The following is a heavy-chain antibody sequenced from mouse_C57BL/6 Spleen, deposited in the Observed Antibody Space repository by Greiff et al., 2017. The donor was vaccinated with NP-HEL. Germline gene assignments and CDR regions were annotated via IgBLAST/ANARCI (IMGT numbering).Heavy chain of an antibody. CDR3: ARRDYYYCSSSYAMDY. D-gene: IGHD1-1*01. CDR2: ISSGSSTI. CDR1: GFTFSDYG. V-gene: IGHV5-17*01. J-gene: IGHJ4*01. Sequence: EVKLVESGGGLVKPGGSLKLSCAASGFTFSDYGMHWVRQAPEKGLEWVAYISSGSSTIYYADTVKGRFTISRDNAKNTLFLQITSLRSEDTAMYYCARRDYYYCSSSYAMDYWGKGTSVTASS.